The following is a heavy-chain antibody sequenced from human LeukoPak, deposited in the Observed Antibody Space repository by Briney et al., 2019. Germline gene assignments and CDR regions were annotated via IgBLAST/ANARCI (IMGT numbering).Heavy chain of an antibody. V-gene: IGHV1-18*01. D-gene: IGHD3-10*01. J-gene: IGHJ4*02. CDR3: AGSGSYYNLPHY. CDR1: GYTFTSYG. CDR2: ISACNGNT. Sequence: ASVKVSCKASGYTFTSYGISWVRQAPGQGLEWMGWISACNGNTNYAQKLQGRVTMTTDTSTSTAYMELRSLRSEDTAVYYCAGSGSYYNLPHYWGQGTLVTVSS.